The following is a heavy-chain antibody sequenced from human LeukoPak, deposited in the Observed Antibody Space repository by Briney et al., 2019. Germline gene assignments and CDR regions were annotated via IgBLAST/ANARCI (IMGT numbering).Heavy chain of an antibody. V-gene: IGHV4-34*01. CDR3: AKNGQNGFSFDP. CDR2: GSDRGGT. CDR1: GGSLNGHY. Sequence: SETLSLTCAVYGGSLNGHYWSWIRQPPGKGLEWIGEGSDRGGTKFNPSLRGRVAISADTSKNQFSLHLYSVTAADTAVYYCAKNGQNGFSFDPWGQGTLVTVSS. J-gene: IGHJ5*02. D-gene: IGHD1-1*01.